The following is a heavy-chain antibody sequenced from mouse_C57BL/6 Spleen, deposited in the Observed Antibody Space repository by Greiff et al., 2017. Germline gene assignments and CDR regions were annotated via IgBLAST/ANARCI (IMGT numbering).Heavy chain of an antibody. CDR2: IDSETGGS. V-gene: IGHV1-15*01. CDR3: TRSGYDYDRFAY. CDR1: GYTFTDYE. Sequence: QVQLKQSGAELVRPGASVTLSCKASGYTFTDYEMHWVKQTPVHGLEWIGAIDSETGGSAYNQKFKGKALLTAAKSSSTAYMELRSMTSEDSAVYYCTRSGYDYDRFAYWGQGTLVTVSA. D-gene: IGHD2-4*01. J-gene: IGHJ3*01.